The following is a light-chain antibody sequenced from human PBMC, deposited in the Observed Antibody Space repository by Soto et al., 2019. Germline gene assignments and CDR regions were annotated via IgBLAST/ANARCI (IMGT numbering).Light chain of an antibody. CDR1: QDIRFF. Sequence: DIQMTQSPSSLSASVGDRVTITCQASQDIRFFLNWYQQXPGKAPKILIYDASILQAGAPSRFSGGGSGTDFTFTISSLHPEDVATYYCQQFDNLITFGQGTRLEIK. CDR2: DAS. CDR3: QQFDNLIT. V-gene: IGKV1-33*01. J-gene: IGKJ5*01.